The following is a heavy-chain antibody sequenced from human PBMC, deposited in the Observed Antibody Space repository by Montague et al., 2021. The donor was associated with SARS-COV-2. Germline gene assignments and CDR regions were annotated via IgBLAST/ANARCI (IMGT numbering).Heavy chain of an antibody. Sequence: TLSLTCTVSGGSISSGGYYWSWIRQHPVKGLEWIGYIYYSGSTYYNPSLKSRVTISVDTSKNQFSLKLSSVTAADTAVYYCARGLGGYCSGGSCYRGWYFDLWGRGTLVTVSS. J-gene: IGHJ2*01. V-gene: IGHV4-31*03. CDR1: GGSISSGGYY. CDR2: IYYSGST. CDR3: ARGLGGYCSGGSCYRGWYFDL. D-gene: IGHD2-15*01.